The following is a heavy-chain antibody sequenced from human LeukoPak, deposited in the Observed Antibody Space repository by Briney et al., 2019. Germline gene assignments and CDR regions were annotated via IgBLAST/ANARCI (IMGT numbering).Heavy chain of an antibody. J-gene: IGHJ4*02. CDR2: IYYSGST. Sequence: PSETLSLTWAVSGGSISSYYWSWIRQPPGKGLEWIGYIYYSGSTNYNPSLQSRVTISVDTSKNQFSLKLSSVTAADTAVFYCAGSRMVAPLGYWGQGTLVTVSS. D-gene: IGHD5-12*01. CDR1: GGSISSYY. CDR3: AGSRMVAPLGY. V-gene: IGHV4-59*08.